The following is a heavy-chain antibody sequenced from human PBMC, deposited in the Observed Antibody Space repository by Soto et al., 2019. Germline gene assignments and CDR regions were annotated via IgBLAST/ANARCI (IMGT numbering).Heavy chain of an antibody. CDR2: IKDSGDDT. V-gene: IGHV3-23*01. Sequence: VELLESGGGLVQPGGSPTLSCTASGFSFSNYAMHWVRQAPGKGLEWVSTIKDSGDDTYYLASVRGRFIISRDYSRNTLYLQMTSLRAEDTALYHCVKGGASYTSCWYANWGQGMLVTVSS. D-gene: IGHD6-13*01. CDR1: GFSFSNYA. CDR3: VKGGASYTSCWYAN. J-gene: IGHJ4*02.